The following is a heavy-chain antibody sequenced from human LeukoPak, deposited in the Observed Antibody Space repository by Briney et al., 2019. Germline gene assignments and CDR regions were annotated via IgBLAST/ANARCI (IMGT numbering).Heavy chain of an antibody. J-gene: IGHJ4*02. D-gene: IGHD2-2*02. Sequence: ASVKVSCKASGYTFTGYYMHWVRQAPGQGPEWMGWINPNRGGTNYAQKFQGRVTMTRDTSISTAYMELSRLRSDDTAVYYCARDYWSQPLLYGVGDYWGQGTLVTVSS. CDR1: GYTFTGYY. CDR2: INPNRGGT. CDR3: ARDYWSQPLLYGVGDY. V-gene: IGHV1-2*02.